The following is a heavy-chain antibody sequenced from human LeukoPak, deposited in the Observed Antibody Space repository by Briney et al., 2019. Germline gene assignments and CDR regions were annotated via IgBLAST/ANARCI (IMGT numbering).Heavy chain of an antibody. CDR3: GGGSFANFDY. CDR1: GGSISSSSYY. D-gene: IGHD2-15*01. V-gene: IGHV4-61*05. J-gene: IGHJ4*02. Sequence: SETLSLTCTVSGGSISSSSYYWGWIRQPPGKGLEWIGYMHFSGSIDYNPSLKSRVTISMDTSRNQISLKLSSVTAADTAVYYCGGGSFANFDYWGQGTLVTVSS. CDR2: MHFSGSI.